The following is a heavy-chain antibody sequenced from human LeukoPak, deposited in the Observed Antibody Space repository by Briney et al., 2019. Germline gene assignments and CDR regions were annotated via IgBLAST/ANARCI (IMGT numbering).Heavy chain of an antibody. J-gene: IGHJ4*02. D-gene: IGHD3-10*01. CDR2: IDDSGTT. CDR3: TRAIWGVPGFDY. CDR1: GGSSIGYS. Sequence: KPSETLSLTCAVYGGSSIGYSWSWVRQPPGKGLEWIGEIDDSGTTNYRPSLKSRVAISLDKSKSQFSLMLTSVTAADTAVYYCTRAIWGVPGFDYWGQGTLVTVSS. V-gene: IGHV4-34*03.